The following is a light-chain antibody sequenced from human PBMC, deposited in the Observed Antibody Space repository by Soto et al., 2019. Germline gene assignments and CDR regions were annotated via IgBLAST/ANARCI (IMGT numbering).Light chain of an antibody. J-gene: IGKJ3*01. CDR1: QGIFSW. Sequence: QMTQSPSSVSASVGDRVTITCRASQGIFSWLAWYQQRPGKAPTLLIYTASTLQTGVPSRFSCNGSGTEFTLTITSLQPEDFATYFCQQTDSVPFTFGPGTKVDIK. CDR3: QQTDSVPFT. CDR2: TAS. V-gene: IGKV1D-12*01.